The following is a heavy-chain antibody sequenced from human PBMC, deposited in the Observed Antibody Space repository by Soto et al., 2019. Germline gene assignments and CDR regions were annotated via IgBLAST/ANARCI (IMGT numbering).Heavy chain of an antibody. V-gene: IGHV4-34*01. CDR3: ARGPEDYDFWSGYYRNWFDP. J-gene: IGHJ5*02. CDR2: INHSGST. D-gene: IGHD3-3*01. CDR1: GGSFSGYY. Sequence: SETLSLTCAVYGGSFSGYYWSWIRQPPGKGLEWIGEINHSGSTNYNPSLKSRVTISVDTSKNQLSLKLSSVTAADTAVYYCARGPEDYDFWSGYYRNWFDPWGQGTLVT.